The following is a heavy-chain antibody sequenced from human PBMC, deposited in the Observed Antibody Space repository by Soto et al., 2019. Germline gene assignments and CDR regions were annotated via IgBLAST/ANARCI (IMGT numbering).Heavy chain of an antibody. J-gene: IGHJ4*02. CDR2: IDKSGYVT. V-gene: IGHV3-23*05. CDR3: ARIASGSYSDF. CDR1: GITFNTFA. Sequence: GGSLRLSCVASGITFNTFAMTWVRQAPGKGLEWVSSIDKSGYVTYYADSVKGRFTSSRDNSKSTLYLQMNSLRGEDMATYYCARIASGSYSDFWGQGTLVTVSS. D-gene: IGHD1-26*01.